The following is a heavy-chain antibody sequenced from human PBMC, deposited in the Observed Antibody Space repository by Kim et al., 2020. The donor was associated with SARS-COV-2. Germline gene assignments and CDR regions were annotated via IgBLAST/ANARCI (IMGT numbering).Heavy chain of an antibody. CDR2: ST. Sequence: STYYTPSLKSVVTTSVDTSKNQFSLKLSSVTAADTAVYYCARDGSGGMDVWGQGTTVTVSS. J-gene: IGHJ6*02. V-gene: IGHV4-31*01. CDR3: ARDGSGGMDV. D-gene: IGHD3-10*01.